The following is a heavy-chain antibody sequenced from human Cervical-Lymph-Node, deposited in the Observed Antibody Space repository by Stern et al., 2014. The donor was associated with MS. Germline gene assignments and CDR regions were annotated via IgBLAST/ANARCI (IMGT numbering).Heavy chain of an antibody. V-gene: IGHV1-69*01. CDR1: GGTFSSYA. CDR3: ARGGYSYGYEGYFDY. Sequence: QVQLVQSGAEVKKPGSSVKVSCKASGGTFSSYAISWVRQAPGQGLEWMGGIIPIFGTANYAQKFQGRVTIAADESTSPAYMELSNLRSEDTAVYYCARGGYSYGYEGYFDYWGQGTLVTVSS. CDR2: IIPIFGTA. J-gene: IGHJ4*02. D-gene: IGHD5-18*01.